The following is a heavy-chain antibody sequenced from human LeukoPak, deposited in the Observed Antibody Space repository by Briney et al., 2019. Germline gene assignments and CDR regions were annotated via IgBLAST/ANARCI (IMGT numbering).Heavy chain of an antibody. CDR2: IDGSGGDT. CDR1: GFTFGTYA. CDR3: AKEWLAGTVAY. V-gene: IGHV3-23*01. D-gene: IGHD6-19*01. Sequence: PGGSLRLSCAASGFTFGTYAMSWVRQAPGKGLEWVSAIDGSGGDTYYVDSVKGRFTISRDNSKNTLYLQMNSLRAEDTAVYYCAKEWLAGTVAYWGQGTLVTVSS. J-gene: IGHJ4*02.